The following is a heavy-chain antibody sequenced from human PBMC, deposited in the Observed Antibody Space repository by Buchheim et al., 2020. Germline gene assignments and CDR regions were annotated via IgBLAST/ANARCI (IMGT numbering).Heavy chain of an antibody. V-gene: IGHV3-13*01. CDR1: GFTFSSYD. Sequence: EVQLVESGGGLVQPGGSLRLSCAASGFTFSSYDMHWVRQATGKGLEWVSTIGSAGDTYYPGSVKGRFTISRENAKNSFSLQMNNLTAGDTAVYYCARGYGGNFIFDFWGQGT. CDR2: IGSAGDT. D-gene: IGHD4-23*01. CDR3: ARGYGGNFIFDF. J-gene: IGHJ4*02.